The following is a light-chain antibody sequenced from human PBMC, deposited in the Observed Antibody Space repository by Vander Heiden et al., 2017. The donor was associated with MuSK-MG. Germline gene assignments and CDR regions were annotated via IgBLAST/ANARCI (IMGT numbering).Light chain of an antibody. CDR3: QSADSSGNYVV. CDR1: ALPKQY. J-gene: IGLJ2*01. CDR2: NDS. Sequence: SYELTQPPSVSVPPGQTARITCSGDALPKQYAYWYQQKPGQAPVLVIYNDSERPSGIPERFSGSSSGTTATLTISGVQAEDEADYYCQSADSSGNYVVFGGGTKLTVL. V-gene: IGLV3-25*03.